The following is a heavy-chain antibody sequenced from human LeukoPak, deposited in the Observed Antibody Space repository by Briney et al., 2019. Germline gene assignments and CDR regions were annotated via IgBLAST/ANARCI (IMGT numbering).Heavy chain of an antibody. CDR3: AKDPYSGYDLSGWFDP. V-gene: IGHV3-33*06. J-gene: IGHJ5*02. CDR1: GFTFSSYG. CDR2: IWYDGSNK. D-gene: IGHD5-12*01. Sequence: GGPQRLSCAASGFTFSSYGMHWVRQASGKGLEWVAVIWYDGSNKYYADSVKGRFTISRDNSKNTLYLQMNSLRAEDTAVYYCAKDPYSGYDLSGWFDPWGQGTLVTVSS.